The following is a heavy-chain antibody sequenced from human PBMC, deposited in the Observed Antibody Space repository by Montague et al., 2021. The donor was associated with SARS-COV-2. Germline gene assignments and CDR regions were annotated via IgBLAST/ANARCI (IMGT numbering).Heavy chain of an antibody. CDR1: GGSFSKYY. CDR2: STHRGST. D-gene: IGHD3-16*01. J-gene: IGHJ5*02. Sequence: SETLSLTCAVYGGSFSKYYWSWIRKPPGKGLEWIGESTHRGSTNYNPSLKSRGTVSVDTYKNKFSLKLSSVIAADTAIYFCARSIIWEGLYWFDPWGQGTLVTVSS. V-gene: IGHV4-34*01. CDR3: ARSIIWEGLYWFDP.